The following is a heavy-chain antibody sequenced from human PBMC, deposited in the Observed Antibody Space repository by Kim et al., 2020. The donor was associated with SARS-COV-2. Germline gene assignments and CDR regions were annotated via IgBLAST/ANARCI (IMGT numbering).Heavy chain of an antibody. V-gene: IGHV3-30*18. CDR3: AKGEKGYSGYDFIDY. CDR2: ISYDGSNK. CDR1: GFTFSSYG. D-gene: IGHD5-12*01. Sequence: GGSLRLSCAASGFTFSSYGMHWVRQAPGKGLEWVAVISYDGSNKYYADSVKGRFTISRDNSKNTLYLQMNSLRAEDTAVYYCAKGEKGYSGYDFIDYWGQGTLVTVSS. J-gene: IGHJ4*02.